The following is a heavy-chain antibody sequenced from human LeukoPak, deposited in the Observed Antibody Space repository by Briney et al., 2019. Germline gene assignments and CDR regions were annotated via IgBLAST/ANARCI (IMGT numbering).Heavy chain of an antibody. J-gene: IGHJ4*02. CDR3: AKDKSYSSGWYGFDY. CDR2: ISYDGSNK. V-gene: IGHV3-30*18. D-gene: IGHD6-19*01. Sequence: PGGSLRLSCAASGFTFSSYGMHWVRQAPGKGLEWVAVISYDGSNKYYADSVKGRFTISRDNSNNTLYLQMNSLRGEDTAVYYCAKDKSYSSGWYGFDYWGQGTLVTVSS. CDR1: GFTFSSYG.